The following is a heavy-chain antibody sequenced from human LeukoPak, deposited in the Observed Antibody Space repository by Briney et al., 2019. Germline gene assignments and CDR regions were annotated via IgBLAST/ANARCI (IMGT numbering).Heavy chain of an antibody. Sequence: PGGSLRLPCAASGFTFSSYAMSWVRQAPGKGLEWVSAISGSGGSTYYADSVKGRFTISRDNSKNTLYLQMNSLRAEDTAVYYCAKADVDTAMVPYFDYWGQGTLETVSA. CDR3: AKADVDTAMVPYFDY. CDR2: ISGSGGST. J-gene: IGHJ4*02. V-gene: IGHV3-23*01. CDR1: GFTFSSYA. D-gene: IGHD5-18*01.